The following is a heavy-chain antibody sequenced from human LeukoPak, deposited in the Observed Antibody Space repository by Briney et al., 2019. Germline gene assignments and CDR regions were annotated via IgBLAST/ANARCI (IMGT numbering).Heavy chain of an antibody. Sequence: GGSVRLSCAASGFTFSSYAMHWVRQAPGKGLEWVAVISYDGSNKYYADSVKGRFTISRDNSKNPLYLQMNSLRAEDTAVYYCAGKQWLVSSPIDYWGQGTLVTVSS. D-gene: IGHD6-19*01. CDR1: GFTFSSYA. J-gene: IGHJ4*02. CDR3: AGKQWLVSSPIDY. CDR2: ISYDGSNK. V-gene: IGHV3-30-3*01.